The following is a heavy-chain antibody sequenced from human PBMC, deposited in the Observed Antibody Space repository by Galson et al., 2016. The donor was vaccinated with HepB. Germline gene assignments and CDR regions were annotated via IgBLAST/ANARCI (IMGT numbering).Heavy chain of an antibody. J-gene: IGHJ4*02. V-gene: IGHV1-46*01. CDR2: INPSGGST. Sequence: SVKVSCKASGYTFTSYYMLWVRQAPGQGLEWMGIINPSGGSTSYAQMFQDRVTVTRDASTRTVYMELSSLKSEDTAVYYCARAVARYSYAADWGQGTLVTVSS. CDR1: GYTFTSYY. D-gene: IGHD3-16*01. CDR3: ARAVARYSYAAD.